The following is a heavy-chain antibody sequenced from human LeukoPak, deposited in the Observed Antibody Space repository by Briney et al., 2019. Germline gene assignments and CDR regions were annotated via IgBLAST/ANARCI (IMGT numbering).Heavy chain of an antibody. CDR3: AKSGCSSTSCYCNC. CDR2: ISWNSGTI. J-gene: IGHJ4*02. Sequence: GGSLRLSCAASGFTFDDYAMHWVRLAPGKGLEWVSGISWNSGTIGYADSVRGRFTISRDNAKNSLYLQMNSLRAEDTALYYCAKSGCSSTSCYCNCWGQGTLVTVSS. D-gene: IGHD2-2*01. V-gene: IGHV3-9*01. CDR1: GFTFDDYA.